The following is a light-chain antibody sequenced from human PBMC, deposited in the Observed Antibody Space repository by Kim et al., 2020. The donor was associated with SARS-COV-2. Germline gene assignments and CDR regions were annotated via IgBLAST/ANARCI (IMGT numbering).Light chain of an antibody. CDR1: QDIRND. CDR2: GAS. V-gene: IGKV1-17*02. J-gene: IGKJ5*01. Sequence: ASVGDRVTITCRASQDIRNDLGWDQQRPGRAPKRLSYGASSLQSGVPSRFSGSGSGTEFTLKISNLQPEDLATYFCLQHNTYPIAFGQGTRMEIK. CDR3: LQHNTYPIA.